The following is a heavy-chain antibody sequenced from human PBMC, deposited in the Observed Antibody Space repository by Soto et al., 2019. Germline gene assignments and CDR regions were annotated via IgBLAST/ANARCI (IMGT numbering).Heavy chain of an antibody. J-gene: IGHJ4*02. CDR3: ARDSPASDY. Sequence: QVQLVQSGAEVKKPGASVKVSCKASGYTFSSYAITWVRQAPGQGLEWMAWISAYSGNTNYAQKFQGRVTMTTDTSTSTAYMELTSLSSDDTAVYYCARDSPASDYWGQGTLVTVSS. V-gene: IGHV1-18*01. CDR2: ISAYSGNT. CDR1: GYTFSSYA.